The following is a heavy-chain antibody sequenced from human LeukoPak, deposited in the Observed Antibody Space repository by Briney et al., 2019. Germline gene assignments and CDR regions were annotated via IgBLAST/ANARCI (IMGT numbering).Heavy chain of an antibody. CDR1: GYSFTTYW. D-gene: IGHD6-19*01. V-gene: IGHV5-51*01. CDR3: ARPRQWHRNDAFDI. CDR2: INPGDSDT. Sequence: GESLKISCKGSGYSFTTYWIGWVRQMPGKGLEWMGVINPGDSDTRYSPSFQGRVTISADQSTSTAHLQWSSLKASDTAMYYCARPRQWHRNDAFDIWGQGTMVIVSS. J-gene: IGHJ3*02.